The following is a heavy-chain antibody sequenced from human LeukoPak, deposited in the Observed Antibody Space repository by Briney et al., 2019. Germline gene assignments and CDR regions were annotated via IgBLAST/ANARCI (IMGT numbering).Heavy chain of an antibody. V-gene: IGHV3-9*01. Sequence: PGGSLRLSCAASGFIFDDYAVHWVRQAPGKGLEWVSGISWNSGRIGYADSVRGRFTISRDNAKNSLFLQMNSLRAEDTALYYCAKDLGGGDPYYYGMGVWGQGTIVTVSS. CDR1: GFIFDDYA. J-gene: IGHJ6*02. CDR2: ISWNSGRI. D-gene: IGHD2-21*02. CDR3: AKDLGGGDPYYYGMGV.